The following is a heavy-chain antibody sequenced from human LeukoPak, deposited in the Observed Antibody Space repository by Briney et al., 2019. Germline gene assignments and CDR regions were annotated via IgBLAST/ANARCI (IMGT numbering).Heavy chain of an antibody. CDR2: IYHSGST. Sequence: PSETLSLTCTVSGGSISSSSYYWGWIRQPPGKGLEWIGYIYHSGSTYYNPSLKSRVTISVDRSKNQFSLKLSSVTAADTAVYYCARGRSYVPIWGQGTMVTVSS. J-gene: IGHJ3*02. V-gene: IGHV4-30-2*01. CDR1: GGSISSSSYY. CDR3: ARGRSYVPI. D-gene: IGHD6-6*01.